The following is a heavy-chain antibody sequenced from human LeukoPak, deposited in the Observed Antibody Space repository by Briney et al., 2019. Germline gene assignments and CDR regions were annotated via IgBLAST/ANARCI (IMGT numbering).Heavy chain of an antibody. Sequence: ASVKVSCKASGGTFSSYAISWVRQAPGQGLEWMGGIIPIFGTANYAQKFQGRVTITTDESTSTAYMELSSLRSEDTAVYYCARGGLSSGWYLDWFAPWGQGTLVTVSS. CDR3: ARGGLSSGWYLDWFAP. D-gene: IGHD6-19*01. V-gene: IGHV1-69*05. CDR1: GGTFSSYA. CDR2: IIPIFGTA. J-gene: IGHJ5*02.